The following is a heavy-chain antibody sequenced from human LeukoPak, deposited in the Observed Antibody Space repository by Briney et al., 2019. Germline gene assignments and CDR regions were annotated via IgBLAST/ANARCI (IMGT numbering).Heavy chain of an antibody. CDR3: ARDRGIAAAGLIAY. Sequence: GASVKLSCKASGYTFTGYYMHWVRQAPGQGLEWMGWINPNSGGTNYAQKFQGRVTMTRDTSISTAYMELSRLRSDDTAVYYCARDRGIAAAGLIAYGGQGTLVTVSS. J-gene: IGHJ4*02. V-gene: IGHV1-2*02. CDR1: GYTFTGYY. CDR2: INPNSGGT. D-gene: IGHD6-13*01.